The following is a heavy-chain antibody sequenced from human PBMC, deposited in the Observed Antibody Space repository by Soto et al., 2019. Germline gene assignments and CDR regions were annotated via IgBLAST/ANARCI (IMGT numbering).Heavy chain of an antibody. CDR2: ISSDGNT. J-gene: IGHJ4*02. Sequence: EVQLLESGGGLVQPGGSLRLSCAASGFTFSSYAMTWVRQAPGKGLAWVSVISSDGNTYYAGSVKGRFTISRDNSKSMVYLQMNSLRAEDTAVYYCARDWYEDYWGQGILVTVSS. CDR3: ARDWYEDY. D-gene: IGHD6-13*01. CDR1: GFTFSSYA. V-gene: IGHV3-23*01.